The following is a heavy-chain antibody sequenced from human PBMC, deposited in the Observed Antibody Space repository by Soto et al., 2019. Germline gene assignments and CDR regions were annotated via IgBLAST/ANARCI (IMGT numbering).Heavy chain of an antibody. CDR2: INPNSGGT. V-gene: IGHV1-2*02. CDR3: VRPYCGTNSCHDWFDP. J-gene: IGHJ5*02. D-gene: IGHD2-21*01. Sequence: ASVKVSCKASGYIFIDYYINWVRQAPGQGLEWMGWINPNSGGTKYAEQFQGRVTMTTDTSITTAYMELSGLRSDDTAVYYCVRPYCGTNSCHDWFDPWGQGTPVPVSS. CDR1: GYIFIDYY.